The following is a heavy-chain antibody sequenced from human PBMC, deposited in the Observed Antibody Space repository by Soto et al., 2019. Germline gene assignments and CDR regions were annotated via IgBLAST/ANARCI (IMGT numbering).Heavy chain of an antibody. CDR3: ARDTGPKGYNYYYYDMDV. Sequence: QVHLVESGGGVVQPGRSLRLSCAASGFTFSNYAMHWVRQAPGKGLEWVAVISYDGSDKYNPNSVKGRLTTSRDNSKKELYLKMNSMRAEDTAVYYCARDTGPKGYNYYYYDMDVWGQGTTVTVSS. CDR2: ISYDGSDK. CDR1: GFTFSNYA. J-gene: IGHJ6*02. D-gene: IGHD5-18*01. V-gene: IGHV3-30-3*01.